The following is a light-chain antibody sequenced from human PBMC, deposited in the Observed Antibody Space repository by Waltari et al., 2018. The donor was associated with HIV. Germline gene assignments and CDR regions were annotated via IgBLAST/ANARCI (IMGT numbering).Light chain of an antibody. CDR1: SSDVGGYNY. CDR2: EVS. CDR3: SSYTGTSTHVV. V-gene: IGLV2-14*01. J-gene: IGLJ2*01. Sequence: QSDLTQPASVSGSPGQSITISCTGTSSDVGGYNYVSWYQQHSGKAPKLMIYEVSNRPSGVSNRFSGSKSGNTASLTISGIQAEDEAYYYCSSYTGTSTHVVFGGGTKLTVL.